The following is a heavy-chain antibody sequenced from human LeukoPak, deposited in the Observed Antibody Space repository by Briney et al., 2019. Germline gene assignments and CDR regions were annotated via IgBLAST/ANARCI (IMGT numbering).Heavy chain of an antibody. CDR2: ISYDGSEK. CDR3: AKGIGGYSNGNWFDP. J-gene: IGHJ5*02. V-gene: IGHV3-30*18. Sequence: GGSLRLSCVGSGFTFSTYGMHWVRQAPGKGLEWVAVISYDGSEKYYADSVKGRFTISRDNSKNTLYLEMDSLRVEDTAVYYCAKGIGGYSNGNWFDPWGQGTLVTVSS. D-gene: IGHD5-18*01. CDR1: GFTFSTYG.